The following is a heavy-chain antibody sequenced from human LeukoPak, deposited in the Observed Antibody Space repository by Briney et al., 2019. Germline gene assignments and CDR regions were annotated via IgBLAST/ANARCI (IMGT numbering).Heavy chain of an antibody. CDR3: AREVRSGDRFDP. CDR1: GFTFSSYS. CDR2: ISSSSSYI. V-gene: IGHV3-21*01. D-gene: IGHD2-15*01. Sequence: GGSLRLSCAASGFTFSSYSMNWVRQAPGKGLEWVSSISSSSSYIYYADSVKGRFTTSRDNAKNSLYLQMNSLRAEDTAVYYCAREVRSGDRFDPWGQGTLVTVSS. J-gene: IGHJ5*02.